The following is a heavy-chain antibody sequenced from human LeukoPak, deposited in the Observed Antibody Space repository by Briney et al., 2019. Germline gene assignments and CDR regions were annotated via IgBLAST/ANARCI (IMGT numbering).Heavy chain of an antibody. D-gene: IGHD6-25*01. V-gene: IGHV3-21*01. CDR3: VRDFSGKWSLEY. Sequence: GGSLRLSCAASGFTFSSYSMNWVRQAPGKGLEWVSSISSSSSYIYYADSVKGRFIISRDNSKNTVFLQMNSLRGEDTAVYYCVRDFSGKWSLEYWGQGTLVTVSS. CDR2: ISSSSSYI. CDR1: GFTFSSYS. J-gene: IGHJ4*02.